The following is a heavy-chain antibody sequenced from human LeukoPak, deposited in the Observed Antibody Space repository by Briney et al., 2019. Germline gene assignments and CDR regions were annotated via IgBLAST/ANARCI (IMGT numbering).Heavy chain of an antibody. CDR1: GFTFSSYA. J-gene: IGHJ4*02. Sequence: GGSLGLSCAASGFTFSSYAMHWVRQAPGKGLEWVAVISYDGSNKYYADSVKGRFTISRDNSKNTLYLQMNSLRAEDTAVYYCARKSILTSGRKPYDYWDQGALVTVSS. D-gene: IGHD2-15*01. V-gene: IGHV3-30-3*01. CDR2: ISYDGSNK. CDR3: ARKSILTSGRKPYDY.